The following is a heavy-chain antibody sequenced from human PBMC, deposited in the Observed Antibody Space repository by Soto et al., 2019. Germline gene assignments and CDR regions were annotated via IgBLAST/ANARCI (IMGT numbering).Heavy chain of an antibody. CDR2: IYSGGST. V-gene: IGHV3-53*01. J-gene: IGHJ4*02. Sequence: EVQLVESGGGLIQPGGSLRLSCAASGFTVSSNYMSWVRQAPGKGLEWVSVIYSGGSTYYADSVKGRFTISRANSKNTLYLQMNSLRAEDTAVYYCAAQYSRSSGIYWGQGTLVTVSS. D-gene: IGHD6-6*01. CDR3: AAQYSRSSGIY. CDR1: GFTVSSNY.